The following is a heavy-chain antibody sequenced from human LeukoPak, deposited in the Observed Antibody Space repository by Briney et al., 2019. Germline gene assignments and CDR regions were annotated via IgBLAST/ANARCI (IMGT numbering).Heavy chain of an antibody. D-gene: IGHD3-22*01. V-gene: IGHV1-2*02. CDR3: ARDRKSSGYSY. Sequence: ASVKVSCKASGYTFTGYYMHWVRHAPGQGLEWMGWINPNSGGTNYAQKFQGRVTMTRDTSISTAHMELSRLRSDDTAVYYCARDRKSSGYSYWGQGTLVTVSS. CDR1: GYTFTGYY. J-gene: IGHJ4*02. CDR2: INPNSGGT.